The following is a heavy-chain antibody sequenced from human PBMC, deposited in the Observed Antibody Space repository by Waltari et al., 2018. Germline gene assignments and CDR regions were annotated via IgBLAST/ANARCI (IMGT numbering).Heavy chain of an antibody. CDR3: ATVCGRRYGGNFAFDY. CDR2: FDPEDGST. CDR1: GYTLTELS. V-gene: IGHV1-24*01. D-gene: IGHD2-21*02. J-gene: IGHJ4*02. Sequence: QVQLVQSGAEVKKPGASVKVSCKVSGYTLTELSMHWVRQAPGKGLEWMGVFDPEDGSTIYAQKFQSRVTMTEDTSTDTAYMERSSLRSEDTSVYYCATVCGRRYGGNFAFDYWGQGTLVTVSS.